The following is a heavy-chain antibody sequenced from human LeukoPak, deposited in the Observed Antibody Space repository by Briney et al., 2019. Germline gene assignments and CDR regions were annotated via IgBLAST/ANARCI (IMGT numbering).Heavy chain of an antibody. CDR3: ARDPEWELTWDFDI. CDR2: INHSGST. CDR1: GGSFSGYY. Sequence: SETLSLTCAVYGGSFSGYYWSWIRQPPGKGLEWIGEINHSGSTNYNPSLKSRVTISVDTSKNQFSLKLSSVTAADTAVYYCARDPEWELTWDFDIWGQGTMVTVSS. V-gene: IGHV4-34*01. J-gene: IGHJ3*02. D-gene: IGHD1-26*01.